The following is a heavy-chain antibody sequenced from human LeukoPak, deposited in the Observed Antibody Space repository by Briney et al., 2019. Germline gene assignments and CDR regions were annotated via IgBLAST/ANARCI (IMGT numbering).Heavy chain of an antibody. CDR1: GFTFSSYE. CDR2: ISSSGSTI. CDR3: ARDGSGYYDTSGYRN. Sequence: GGSLRLSCAASGFTFSSYEMNWVRQAPGKGLEWVSYISSSGSTIYYADSVKGRFTISRDNAKNSLYLQMNSLRAEDTAVYYCARDGSGYYDTSGYRNWGQGTQVTVSS. D-gene: IGHD3-22*01. J-gene: IGHJ4*02. V-gene: IGHV3-48*03.